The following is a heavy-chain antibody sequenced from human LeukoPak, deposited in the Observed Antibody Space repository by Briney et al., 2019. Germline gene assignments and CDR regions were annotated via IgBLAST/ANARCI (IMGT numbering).Heavy chain of an antibody. Sequence: GGSLRLSCAASGFIFSSHAMHWVRQAPGKGLEWVAVISYAGDDGSNIYYADSVKGRFTISRDNARNSVYLQMASLRVEDTAVYYCARDPVEWELLLDYWGQGTLVTVSS. V-gene: IGHV3-30*03. D-gene: IGHD1-26*01. CDR1: GFIFSSHA. CDR2: ISYAGDDGSNI. CDR3: ARDPVEWELLLDY. J-gene: IGHJ4*02.